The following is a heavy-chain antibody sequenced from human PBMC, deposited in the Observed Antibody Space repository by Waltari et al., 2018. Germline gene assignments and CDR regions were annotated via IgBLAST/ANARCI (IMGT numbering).Heavy chain of an antibody. CDR3: ARGDTLVERLLVAFDI. J-gene: IGHJ3*02. V-gene: IGHV4-38-2*01. Sequence: QVQLQESGPGLVKPSETLSLTCAVSGYSISSGYYWGWIRQPPGKGLEWIGNFYHSGRTYYNPALRSRVTISVDTSKSQFSLKLSSVTAADTAGYFCARGDTLVERLLVAFDIWGQGTMVTVSS. D-gene: IGHD3-3*01. CDR1: GYSISSGYY. CDR2: FYHSGRT.